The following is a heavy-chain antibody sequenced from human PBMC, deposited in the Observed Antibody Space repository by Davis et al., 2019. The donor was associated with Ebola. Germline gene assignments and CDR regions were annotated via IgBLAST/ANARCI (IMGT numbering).Heavy chain of an antibody. CDR1: GYTFTSYG. V-gene: IGHV1-18*01. J-gene: IGHJ6*04. CDR3: ARGYDYYHGLDV. Sequence: AASVKVSCKASGYTFTSYGISWVRQAPGQGLEWMGWISAYNGNTNYAQKLQGRVTMTTDTSTSTAYMELTALTSEDTAVYFCARGYDYYHGLDVWGKGTTVTVSS. CDR2: ISAYNGNT.